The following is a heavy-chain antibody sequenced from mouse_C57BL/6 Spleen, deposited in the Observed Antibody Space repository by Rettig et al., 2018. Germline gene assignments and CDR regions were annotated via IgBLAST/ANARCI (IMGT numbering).Heavy chain of an antibody. J-gene: IGHJ3*01. V-gene: IGHV1-80*01. CDR1: GYAFSNYW. CDR3: ARGAY. Sequence: ASGYAFSNYWMNWVKQRPGKGLEWIGQIYPGDGDTNYNGKFKGKATLTADKSSNTAYMQLSSLTSDDSAVYFCARGAYWGQGTLVTVSA. CDR2: IYPGDGDT.